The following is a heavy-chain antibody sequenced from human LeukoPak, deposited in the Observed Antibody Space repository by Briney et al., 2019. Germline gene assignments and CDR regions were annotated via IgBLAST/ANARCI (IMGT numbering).Heavy chain of an antibody. CDR1: GFTFSSYA. D-gene: IGHD3-3*01. CDR3: AKDYDFWSGYWFDY. J-gene: IGHJ4*02. V-gene: IGHV3-23*01. CDR2: ISGNGGST. Sequence: PGGSLRLSCAASGFTFSSYAMSWVRQAPGKGLEWVSAISGNGGSTYYADSVKDRFTISRDNSKNTLYLQMNSLRAEDTAVYYCAKDYDFWSGYWFDYWGQGTLVTVSS.